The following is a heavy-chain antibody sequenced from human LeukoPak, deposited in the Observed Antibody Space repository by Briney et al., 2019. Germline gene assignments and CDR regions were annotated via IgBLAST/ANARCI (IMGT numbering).Heavy chain of an antibody. V-gene: IGHV3-53*01. D-gene: IGHD3-16*02. CDR3: ARDYVWGSYRYTTY. Sequence: GGSLRLSCAASGFTVSSNYMSWVRQAPGKGLDWVSIICSGGSTYYADSVKGRFTISRDNSKNTLYLQMNSLRAEDTAVYYCARDYVWGSYRYTTYWGQGTLVTVSS. CDR1: GFTVSSNY. CDR2: ICSGGST. J-gene: IGHJ4*02.